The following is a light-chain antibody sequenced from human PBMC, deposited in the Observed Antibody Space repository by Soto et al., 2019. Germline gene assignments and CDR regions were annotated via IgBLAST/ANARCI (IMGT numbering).Light chain of an antibody. CDR1: SSDVGGHNY. Sequence: QSALTQPASVSGSPGQSITISCTGTSSDVGGHNYVSWYQQHPGKAPKLMIYDVSNRPSGVSNRFSGSKSGNTASLTISGLQAEDEGDYYRSSYTSSSTLEVFGTGTKLTVL. CDR2: DVS. CDR3: SSYTSSSTLEV. J-gene: IGLJ1*01. V-gene: IGLV2-14*03.